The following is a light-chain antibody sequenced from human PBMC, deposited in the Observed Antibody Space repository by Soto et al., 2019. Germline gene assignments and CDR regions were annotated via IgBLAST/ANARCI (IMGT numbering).Light chain of an antibody. J-gene: IGKJ4*01. CDR2: GAS. Sequence: EIVLTHSPGTLYLSPWERATLSSSASQSLSSSYLAWYQQKPGQAPRLLIYGASTRATGIPARFSGSGSGTDFTLTISRLEPEDFAVYYCRQYGRSLGFAFGGGTKVDIK. V-gene: IGKV3-20*01. CDR1: QSLSSSY. CDR3: RQYGRSLGFA.